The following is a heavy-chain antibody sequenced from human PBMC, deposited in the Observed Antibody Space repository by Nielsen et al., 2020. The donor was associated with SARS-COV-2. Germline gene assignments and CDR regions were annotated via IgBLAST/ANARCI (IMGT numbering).Heavy chain of an antibody. CDR3: AKISGSQRHYFDL. V-gene: IGHV3-23*01. D-gene: IGHD1-26*01. Sequence: GESLKISCAASGFSFSSYAMTWVRQAPVQGLEWVSSIGTTGDKTFYADSVKGRFTISRDNSKNTLYLQLNSLRAEDTAVFYCAKISGSQRHYFDLWGQGALVTVSS. CDR1: GFSFSSYA. CDR2: IGTTGDKT. J-gene: IGHJ4*02.